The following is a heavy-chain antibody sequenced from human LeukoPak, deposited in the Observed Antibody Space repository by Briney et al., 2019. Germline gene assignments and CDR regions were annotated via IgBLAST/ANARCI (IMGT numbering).Heavy chain of an antibody. D-gene: IGHD5-12*01. CDR2: MNPNSGNT. CDR1: GYTFTSYD. Sequence: PRASVKVSCKASGYTFTSYDINWVRQATGQGLEWMGWMNPNSGNTGYAQKFQGRVTITRNTSISTAYMELSSLRSEDTAVYYCARTAPGQKKKIIVATRGVYYYYMDVWGKGTTVTVSS. V-gene: IGHV1-8*03. CDR3: ARTAPGQKKKIIVATRGVYYYYMDV. J-gene: IGHJ6*03.